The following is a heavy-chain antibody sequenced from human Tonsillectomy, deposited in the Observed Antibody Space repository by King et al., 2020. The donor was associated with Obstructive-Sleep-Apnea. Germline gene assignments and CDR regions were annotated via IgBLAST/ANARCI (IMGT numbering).Heavy chain of an antibody. CDR3: ARDSSYCSCGSCYSADFDY. CDR2: FHDSGST. Sequence: VQLQESGPGLVKPSETLSLTCTVSGASFSSYYWSWIRQPPGKGLEWIGNFHDSGSTNYSPSLKRRVTISVDTSNNQFSLKLSSVTAADTAVYYCARDSSYCSCGSCYSADFDYWGQGTLVTVSS. D-gene: IGHD2-15*01. CDR1: GASFSSYY. J-gene: IGHJ4*02. V-gene: IGHV4-59*01.